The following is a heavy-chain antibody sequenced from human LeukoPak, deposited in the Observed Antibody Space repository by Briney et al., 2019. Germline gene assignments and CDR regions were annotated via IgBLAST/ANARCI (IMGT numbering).Heavy chain of an antibody. CDR2: ISAYNGNT. V-gene: IGHV1-18*01. J-gene: IGHJ5*02. CDR3: ARVQQLVRGANWFDP. D-gene: IGHD6-13*01. CDR1: GYSFANYG. Sequence: ASVKVSCKASGYSFANYGISWVRQAPGQGLEWMGWISAYNGNTKYAQKVLGRVTMTTDTSTTTAYMELRSLRSDDTAVYYCARVQQLVRGANWFDPWGQGTLVTVSS.